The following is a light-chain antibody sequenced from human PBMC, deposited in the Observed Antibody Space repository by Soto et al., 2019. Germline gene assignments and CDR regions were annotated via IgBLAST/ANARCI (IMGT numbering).Light chain of an antibody. CDR2: LNSDGSH. Sequence: QPVLTQSPSASASLGASVKLTCTLSSGHSSYAIAWHQQQPEKGPRYLMKLNSDGSHSKGDGIPDRFSGSSSGAERYLTISSLQSEDEADYYCPTWGTGIVVFGGGTKLTVL. CDR1: SGHSSYA. J-gene: IGLJ2*01. V-gene: IGLV4-69*01. CDR3: PTWGTGIVV.